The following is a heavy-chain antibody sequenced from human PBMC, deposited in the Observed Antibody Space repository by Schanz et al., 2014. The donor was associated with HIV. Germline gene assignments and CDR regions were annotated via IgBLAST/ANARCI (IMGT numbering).Heavy chain of an antibody. Sequence: EVQLLESGGGLVQPGGSLRLSCAASGFTFSNYGMSWVRQAPGKGLEWVSTISGSGISTYYADSVKGRFTISRDNSKNTLYLQMNSLRAEDTAVYYCARGECDFWSGYCPHFHYFDLDVWGPGTSVTVSS. CDR3: ARGECDFWSGYCPHFHYFDLDV. V-gene: IGHV3-23*01. D-gene: IGHD3-3*01. CDR1: GFTFSNYG. CDR2: ISGSGIST. J-gene: IGHJ6*02.